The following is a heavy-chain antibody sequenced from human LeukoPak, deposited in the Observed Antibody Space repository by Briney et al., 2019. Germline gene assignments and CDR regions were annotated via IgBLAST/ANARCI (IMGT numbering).Heavy chain of an antibody. D-gene: IGHD3-16*01. CDR2: INHSGST. V-gene: IGHV4-34*01. CDR3: ARPVGQSAFDI. Sequence: SETLSLTCAVYGGSFSGYYWSWIRQPPGKGLEWIGEINHSGSTNSNPSLKSRVTISVDTSKNQFSLKLSSVTAADTAVYYCARPVGQSAFDIWGQGTMVTVSS. J-gene: IGHJ3*02. CDR1: GGSFSGYY.